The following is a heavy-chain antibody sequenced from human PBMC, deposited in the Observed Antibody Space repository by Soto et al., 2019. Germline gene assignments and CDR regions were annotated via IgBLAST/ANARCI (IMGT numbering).Heavy chain of an antibody. CDR3: ARQSGAPASSPYYFDY. J-gene: IGHJ4*02. D-gene: IGHD3-10*01. CDR1: DDSIIGDSYY. Sequence: PSETLSLTCTVSDDSIIGDSYYWGWIRQPPGRGLEWIGSVYYRGSTYHTPSLKSRVVISADTSKNQFSLILSSVTAADTAVYFCARQSGAPASSPYYFDYWGRGALVTVSS. CDR2: VYYRGST. V-gene: IGHV4-39*01.